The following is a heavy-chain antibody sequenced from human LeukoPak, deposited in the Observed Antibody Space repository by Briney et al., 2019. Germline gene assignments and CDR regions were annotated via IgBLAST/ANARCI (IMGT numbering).Heavy chain of an antibody. D-gene: IGHD2-15*01. J-gene: IGHJ6*02. CDR2: INWNGGST. V-gene: IGHV3-20*01. Sequence: PGGSLRLSCAASGFTFDDYGMSWARQAPGKGLEWVSGINWNGGSTGYADSVKGRFTISRDNAKNSLYLQMNSLRAEDTALYHCARAGGGGDYYYGMDVWGQGTTVTVSS. CDR1: GFTFDDYG. CDR3: ARAGGGGDYYYGMDV.